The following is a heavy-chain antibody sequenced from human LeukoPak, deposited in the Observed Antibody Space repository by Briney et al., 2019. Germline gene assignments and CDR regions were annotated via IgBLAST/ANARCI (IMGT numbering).Heavy chain of an antibody. CDR2: ISSSSSYI. V-gene: IGHV3-21*04. J-gene: IGHJ4*02. CDR3: AGHDYGDYGHFDY. D-gene: IGHD4-17*01. Sequence: GGSLRLSCAASGFTFSSYSMNWVRQAPGKGLEWVSSISSSSSYIYYADSVKGRFTISRDNSKNTLYVQMNSLRAEDTAVYYCAGHDYGDYGHFDYWGQGTLVTVSS. CDR1: GFTFSSYS.